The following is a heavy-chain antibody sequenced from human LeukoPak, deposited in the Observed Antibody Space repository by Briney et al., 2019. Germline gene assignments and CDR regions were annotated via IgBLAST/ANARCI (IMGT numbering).Heavy chain of an antibody. CDR1: GYTFTDNY. CDR3: ARGSPVGATTGLHS. Sequence: AASVKVSCKTSGYTFTDNYMHWVRQAPGQGLERMGWINPNGGGTNYAQKFQDRVTMTRDTSISTAYMELSSLRSDDTAVYSCARGSPVGATTGLHSWGQGTLVTVSS. J-gene: IGHJ4*02. V-gene: IGHV1-2*02. D-gene: IGHD1-26*01. CDR2: INPNGGGT.